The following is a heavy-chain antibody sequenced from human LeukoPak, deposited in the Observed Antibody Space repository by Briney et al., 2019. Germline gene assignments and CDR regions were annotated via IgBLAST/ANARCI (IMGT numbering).Heavy chain of an antibody. CDR3: ARHNPYFDY. Sequence: SETLSLTCAVNGGSLSGYYWSWIRQPPGKGLEWIGEISHSGSTYYNPSLKSRVTISLDTSKNQFSLKLNSVTAADTAIYYCARHNPYFDYWGQGTLVTVSS. D-gene: IGHD1-14*01. CDR2: ISHSGST. V-gene: IGHV4-34*01. CDR1: GGSLSGYY. J-gene: IGHJ4*02.